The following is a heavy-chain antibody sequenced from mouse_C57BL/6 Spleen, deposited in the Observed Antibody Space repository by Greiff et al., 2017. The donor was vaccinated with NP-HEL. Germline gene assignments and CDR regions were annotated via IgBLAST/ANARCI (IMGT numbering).Heavy chain of an antibody. Sequence: QVQLQQPGAELVKPGASVKLSCKASGYTFTSYWMHWVKQRPGRGLEWIGRIDPNSGGTKYNEKFKSKATLTVDKPSSTAYMQLSSLTSEDSAVYYCARFYDYDVRVFDYWGQGTTLTVSS. CDR2: IDPNSGGT. V-gene: IGHV1-72*01. CDR3: ARFYDYDVRVFDY. D-gene: IGHD2-4*01. CDR1: GYTFTSYW. J-gene: IGHJ2*01.